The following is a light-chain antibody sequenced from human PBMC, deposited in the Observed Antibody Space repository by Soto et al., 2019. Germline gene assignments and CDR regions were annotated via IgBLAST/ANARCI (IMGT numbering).Light chain of an antibody. CDR2: WAS. CDR3: QQYYSSRT. Sequence: DIVMTQSPDSLAVSLGERATINCKSSQSILNSSNNKNYLAWYQQKPGQPPKLLIFWASVRESGLPDRFSGSGSGTDFTITLTSLQAEYVAVYSCQQYYSSRTFGQGTKVEIK. CDR1: QSILNSSNNKNY. V-gene: IGKV4-1*01. J-gene: IGKJ1*01.